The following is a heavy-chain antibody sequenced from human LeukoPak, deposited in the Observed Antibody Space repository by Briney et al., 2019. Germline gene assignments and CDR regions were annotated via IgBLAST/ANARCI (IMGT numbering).Heavy chain of an antibody. V-gene: IGHV1-2*02. CDR3: ARAWGSSWKDDAFDI. CDR1: GYTFTGYY. J-gene: IGHJ3*02. Sequence: ASVKVSCKTSGYTFTGYYLHWVRQAPEQGPEWMGWVNPNTGGTKNAQKFQGRVTMTSDTSISTAYMELTRLRFDDTAVYYCARAWGSSWKDDAFDIWGQGTMVTVSS. D-gene: IGHD6-13*01. CDR2: VNPNTGGT.